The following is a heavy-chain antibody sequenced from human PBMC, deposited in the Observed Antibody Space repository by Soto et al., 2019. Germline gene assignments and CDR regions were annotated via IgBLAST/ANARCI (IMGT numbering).Heavy chain of an antibody. CDR1: EFTFSSYS. CDR2: ISSSSSTI. J-gene: IGHJ5*02. V-gene: IGHV3-48*02. D-gene: IGHD3-10*01. Sequence: EVQLVESGGGLVQPGGSLRLSCAASEFTFSSYSMNWVRQAPGKGLEWVSYISSSSSTIYYADSVKGRFTISRDNAKNSLYLQMNSLRDEDTAVYYCAREGTRGGFLNWFDPWGQGTLVTVSS. CDR3: AREGTRGGFLNWFDP.